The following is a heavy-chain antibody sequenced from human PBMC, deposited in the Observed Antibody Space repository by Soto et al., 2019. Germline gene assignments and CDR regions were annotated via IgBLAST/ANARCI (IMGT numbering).Heavy chain of an antibody. CDR3: AKIWEYSYGDREADAFDI. D-gene: IGHD5-18*01. CDR2: ISYDGSNK. Sequence: GGSLRLSCAASGFTFSSYGMHWVRQAPGKGLEWVAVISYDGSNKYYADSVKGRFTISRDNSKNTLYLQMNSLRAEDTAVYYCAKIWEYSYGDREADAFDIWGQGTMVTVSS. J-gene: IGHJ3*02. V-gene: IGHV3-30*18. CDR1: GFTFSSYG.